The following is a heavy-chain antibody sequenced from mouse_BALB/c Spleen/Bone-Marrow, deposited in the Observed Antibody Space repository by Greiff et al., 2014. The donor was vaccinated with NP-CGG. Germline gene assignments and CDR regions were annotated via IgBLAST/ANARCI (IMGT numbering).Heavy chain of an antibody. CDR2: INYSGSS. J-gene: IGHJ3*01. CDR3: ASQNWAWFTY. Sequence: EVQLQESGPGLVKPSQSLSLTCTVTGYSITSDYAWNWIRQFPGNKLEWMGYINYSGSSSYNPSLKSRISITRDTSKSQFFLQLNSVTTEDTATYYCASQNWAWFTYWGQGTLVTVSA. D-gene: IGHD4-1*01. CDR1: GYSITSDYA. V-gene: IGHV3-2*02.